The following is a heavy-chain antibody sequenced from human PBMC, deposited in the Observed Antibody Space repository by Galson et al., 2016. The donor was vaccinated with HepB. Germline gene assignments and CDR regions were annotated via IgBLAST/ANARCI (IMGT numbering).Heavy chain of an antibody. CDR3: ASGVVVPAAPTNQYFYFSAMDV. D-gene: IGHD2-2*01. V-gene: IGHV1-18*01. Sequence: SVKVSCKASGDAFTSYGVSWVRQAPGQGLEWMGWISNYKGDTDYAQNFQGRVTMTRDTSTSTAYMGLRSLRSDDTAVYYCASGVVVPAAPTNQYFYFSAMDVWGQGTTVTVSS. J-gene: IGHJ6*02. CDR2: ISNYKGDT. CDR1: GDAFTSYG.